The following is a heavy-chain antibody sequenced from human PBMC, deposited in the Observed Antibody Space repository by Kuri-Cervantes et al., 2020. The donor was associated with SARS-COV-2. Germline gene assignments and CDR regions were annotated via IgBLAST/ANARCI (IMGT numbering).Heavy chain of an antibody. CDR2: IYHSGST. CDR3: ARQSYYASSDYYYVHKSYYFDY. CDR1: GFTFSNAW. D-gene: IGHD3-22*01. Sequence: GSLRLSCAASGFTFSNAWMSWVRQAPGKGLEWIGSIYHSGSTYYNPSLKSRVTISVDTAKNQFSLKLSSVTAADTAVYYCARQSYYASSDYYYVHKSYYFDYWGQGTLVTVSS. V-gene: IGHV4-38-2*01. J-gene: IGHJ4*02.